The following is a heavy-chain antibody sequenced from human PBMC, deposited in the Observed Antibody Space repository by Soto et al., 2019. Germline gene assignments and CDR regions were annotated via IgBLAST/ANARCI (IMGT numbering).Heavy chain of an antibody. CDR3: TTARVTIFGVVTTDLFYF. V-gene: IGHV3-15*01. D-gene: IGHD3-3*01. Sequence: GGSLRLSCAASGFTFTDAWMSWVRQAPGKGLEWVGRIKSKADGGTTDYAAPVRGRFTISRDDSENTLYLQMNSLKSDDTAVYYCTTARVTIFGVVTTDLFYFWGQGALVP. CDR1: GFTFTDAW. CDR2: IKSKADGGTT. J-gene: IGHJ4*02.